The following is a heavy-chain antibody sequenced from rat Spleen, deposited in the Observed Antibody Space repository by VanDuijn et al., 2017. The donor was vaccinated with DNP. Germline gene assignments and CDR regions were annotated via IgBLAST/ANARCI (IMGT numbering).Heavy chain of an antibody. Sequence: EVQLVESGGGLVQPGRSLKLSCAASGFTFSDYNMAWVRQAPTKGLEWVASISYDGGDTYYPDSVKGRFTVARDNPKSSLYLQMDSLRSEDTATYYCTTGDWEDYFDYWGQGVMVTVSS. CDR1: GFTFSDYN. D-gene: IGHD5-1*01. CDR2: ISYDGGDT. CDR3: TTGDWEDYFDY. V-gene: IGHV5-20*01. J-gene: IGHJ2*01.